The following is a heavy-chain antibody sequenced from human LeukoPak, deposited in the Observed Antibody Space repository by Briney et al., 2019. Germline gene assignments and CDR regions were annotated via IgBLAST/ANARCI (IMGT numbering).Heavy chain of an antibody. D-gene: IGHD3-22*01. CDR3: ARDISSYGPFDY. Sequence: WASVKVSCKASGYTFTGYYLHWVRQAPGQGLEWMEWINPDSGGTNYAQKFQGRVTMTRDTSISTTYMELSRLRSDDTAVYYCARDISSYGPFDYWGQGTLVTVSP. V-gene: IGHV1-2*02. CDR2: INPDSGGT. J-gene: IGHJ4*02. CDR1: GYTFTGYY.